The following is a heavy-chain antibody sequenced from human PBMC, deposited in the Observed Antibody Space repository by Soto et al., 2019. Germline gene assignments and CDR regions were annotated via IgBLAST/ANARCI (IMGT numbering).Heavy chain of an antibody. CDR3: ARGGADYYDSSGYYDDY. CDR1: GESFSGFY. V-gene: IGHV4-34*01. D-gene: IGHD3-22*01. Sequence: SETLSLTCAVYGESFSGFYWSWIRQPPGKGLERIGEINHSGSTNYNPSLKSRVTISIDTSKNQFSLKLSSVTAADTAVYYCARGGADYYDSSGYYDDYWGQGTLVTVSS. CDR2: INHSGST. J-gene: IGHJ4*02.